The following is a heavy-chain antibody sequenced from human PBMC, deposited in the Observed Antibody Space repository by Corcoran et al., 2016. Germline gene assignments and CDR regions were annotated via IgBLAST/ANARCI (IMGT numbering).Heavy chain of an antibody. V-gene: IGHV1-18*01. CDR1: GYTFTSYG. CDR2: ISAYNGKT. Sequence: QVQLVQSGAEVKKPGASVKVSCKASGYTFTSYGIRWVRQDPGQGLEWMGWISAYNGKTNYAQKLQGRVTMTTDTSTSTAYMELRSLIADDTAVYYCARDRLRGCGCLYWGQGTLVTVSS. CDR3: ARDRLRGCGCLY. J-gene: IGHJ4*02. D-gene: IGHD6-19*01.